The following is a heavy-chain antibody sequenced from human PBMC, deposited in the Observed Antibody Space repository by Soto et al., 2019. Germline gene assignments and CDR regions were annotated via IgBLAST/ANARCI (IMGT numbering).Heavy chain of an antibody. V-gene: IGHV5-51*01. CDR2: IYPGDSDT. Sequence: ESLKISCKASGYSFSSYWIGWVRQMPGKGLEWMGIIYPGDSDTKYSPSVQGQVTISADRSISTAYLQWTSLKASDTAMYYCARSKRGAYSSGWYSLSGYYNYGIDVWGQGTKVTVS. CDR1: GYSFSSYW. D-gene: IGHD6-19*01. J-gene: IGHJ6*02. CDR3: ARSKRGAYSSGWYSLSGYYNYGIDV.